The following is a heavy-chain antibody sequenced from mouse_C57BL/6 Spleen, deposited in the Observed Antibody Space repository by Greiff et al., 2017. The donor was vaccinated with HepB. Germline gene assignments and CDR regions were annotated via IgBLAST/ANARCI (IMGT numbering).Heavy chain of an antibody. Sequence: EVQLQQSGPGLAKPSQTLSLTCSVTGYSITSDYWNWIRQFPGNKLEYMGYISYSGSTYYNPSLISRISITRDTSKNQYYLQLNSVTTEDTSTYYCARANGDAYCYFAVCGTGTTVTVSS. CDR3: ARANGDAYCYFAV. CDR2: ISYSGST. D-gene: IGHD4-1*01. J-gene: IGHJ1*03. CDR1: GYSITSDY. V-gene: IGHV3-8*01.